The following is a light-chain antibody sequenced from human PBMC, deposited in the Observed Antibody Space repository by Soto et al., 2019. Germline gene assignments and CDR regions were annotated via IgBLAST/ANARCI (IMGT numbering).Light chain of an antibody. CDR2: DVS. V-gene: IGKV1-13*02. J-gene: IGKJ5*01. CDR3: QQFNSYPIT. CDR1: QDIRGA. Sequence: AIQVTQSPSSLSASVGDRVTITCRASQDIRGALAWYQQKPGKAPKLLIYDVSSLESGVPSRFSGSGSGTEFTLTISSLQPEDFATYYCQQFNSYPITFGQGTRLEMK.